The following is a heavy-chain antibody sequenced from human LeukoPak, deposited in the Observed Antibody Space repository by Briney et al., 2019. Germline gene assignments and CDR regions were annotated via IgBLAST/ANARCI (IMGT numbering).Heavy chain of an antibody. Sequence: ASVKVSCKTPGYTFTHYYMHWVRQAPGQGLEWMGIINPSGGSTSYAQKFQGRVTLTRDTSTSTVYMELSSLSSEDTAVYYCARDEGPPRYNWNYGGPDFWGQGTLVTVSS. V-gene: IGHV1-46*01. CDR3: ARDEGPPRYNWNYGGPDF. CDR1: GYTFTHYY. J-gene: IGHJ4*02. CDR2: INPSGGST. D-gene: IGHD1-7*01.